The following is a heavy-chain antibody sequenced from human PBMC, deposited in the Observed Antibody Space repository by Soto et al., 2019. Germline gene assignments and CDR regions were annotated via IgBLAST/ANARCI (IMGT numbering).Heavy chain of an antibody. Sequence: QVQMVESGGGVVQPGRSLRLSCAASGFTFIDYAMHWVRQAPGKGLEWVAAISYDGSNKYYADSVKGRFTISRDNSKNTLFLQMHSLRAEDTAVYYCASGTSLRWYFDIWGRGTLVTVSS. J-gene: IGHJ2*01. CDR2: ISYDGSNK. D-gene: IGHD1-1*01. CDR3: ASGTSLRWYFDI. CDR1: GFTFIDYA. V-gene: IGHV3-30-3*01.